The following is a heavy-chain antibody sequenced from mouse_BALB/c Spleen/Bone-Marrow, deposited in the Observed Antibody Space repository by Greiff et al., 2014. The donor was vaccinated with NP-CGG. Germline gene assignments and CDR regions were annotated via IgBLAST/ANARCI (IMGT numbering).Heavy chain of an antibody. CDR2: IYPGDGNT. CDR1: GYAFSSSW. Sequence: QVHVKQSGPELVKPGASVKISCKAYGYAFSSSWMNWVKQRPGQGLEWIGRIYPGDGNTNYNGKFKGKATLTADKSSTTAYMQLSSLTSVDSAVYFCALYDYDGLSWFAYWGQGTLVTVSA. D-gene: IGHD2-4*01. J-gene: IGHJ3*01. CDR3: ALYDYDGLSWFAY. V-gene: IGHV1-82*01.